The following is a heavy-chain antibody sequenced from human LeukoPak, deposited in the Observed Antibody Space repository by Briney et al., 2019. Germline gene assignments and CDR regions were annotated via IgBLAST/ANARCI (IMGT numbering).Heavy chain of an antibody. J-gene: IGHJ3*01. CDR2: INPDGGSI. D-gene: IGHD1-26*01. V-gene: IGHV1-46*01. Sequence: ASVKVSCKASGYIFASYYMQWVRQAPGQGLEWMGIINPDGGSISYARKFQGRVTMTRETSTSTAYMELSSLRSEDTAVYYCVRPPSGKDKRHDVLDVWGQGTVVTVSS. CDR3: VRPPSGKDKRHDVLDV. CDR1: GYIFASYY.